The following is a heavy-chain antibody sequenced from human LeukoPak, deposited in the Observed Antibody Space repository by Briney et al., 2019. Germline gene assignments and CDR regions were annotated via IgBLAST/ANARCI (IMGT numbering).Heavy chain of an antibody. V-gene: IGHV4-59*01. J-gene: IGHJ6*03. D-gene: IGHD2-2*01. CDR2: IYYSGST. CDR3: ARDYRVYCSSTSCSNPDHGSYYYYYMDV. Sequence: SETLSLTCTVSGGSISSYYWSWIRQPPGKGLEWIGYIYYSGSTNYNPSLKSRVTISVDTSKNQFSLKLSSVTATDTAVYYCARDYRVYCSSTSCSNPDHGSYYYYYMDVWGKGTTVTVSS. CDR1: GGSISSYY.